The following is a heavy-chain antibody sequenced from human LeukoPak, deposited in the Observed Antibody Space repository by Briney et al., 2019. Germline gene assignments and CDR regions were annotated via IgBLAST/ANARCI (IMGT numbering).Heavy chain of an antibody. D-gene: IGHD4-17*01. J-gene: IGHJ5*02. CDR1: GYTFTNYD. Sequence: ASVKVSCKASGYTFTNYDINWVRQATGQGLEWMGWMNPNNGHTGYAQRFQGRVTITRNTSISTAYMELSSLRSEDTAVYYCARGTSHRYGDYINWFDPWGQGTLVTVSS. CDR3: ARGTSHRYGDYINWFDP. CDR2: MNPNNGHT. V-gene: IGHV1-8*03.